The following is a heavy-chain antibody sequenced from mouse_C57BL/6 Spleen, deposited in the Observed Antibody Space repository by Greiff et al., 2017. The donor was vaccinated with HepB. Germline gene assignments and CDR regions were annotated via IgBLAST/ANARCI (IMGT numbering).Heavy chain of an antibody. J-gene: IGHJ2*01. CDR1: GYTFTDYN. CDR2: INPNDGTT. CDR3: ARGGDEDVGGGNYFDY. V-gene: IGHV1-39*01. D-gene: IGHD1-1*02. Sequence: VQLQQSGPELVKPGASVKISCKASGYTFTDYNMNWVKQSPGKSLEWIGVINPNDGTTSYNQKFKGKATLTVDQSSSTAYMQLSSLTSEDSAVYYCARGGDEDVGGGNYFDYWGQGTTVTVSS.